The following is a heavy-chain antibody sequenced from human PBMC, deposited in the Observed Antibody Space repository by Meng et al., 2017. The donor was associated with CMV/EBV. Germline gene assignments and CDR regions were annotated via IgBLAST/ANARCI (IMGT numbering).Heavy chain of an antibody. D-gene: IGHD1-20*01. V-gene: IGHV3-48*03. J-gene: IGHJ6*02. CDR3: AREPRGITGPYGMDV. Sequence: GGSLRLSCAASGFTFSSYEMNWVRQAPGKGLEWVSYISSSGDTTYYADSVRGRFTISRDNARNSLFLQMNSLRAEDTAVYYCAREPRGITGPYGMDVWGQGTTVTVSS. CDR1: GFTFSSYE. CDR2: ISSSGDTT.